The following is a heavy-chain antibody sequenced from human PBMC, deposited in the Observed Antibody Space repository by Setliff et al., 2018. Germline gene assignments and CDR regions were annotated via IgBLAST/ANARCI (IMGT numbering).Heavy chain of an antibody. D-gene: IGHD6-25*01. J-gene: IGHJ5*02. CDR3: VPGRGS. V-gene: IGHV3-64D*06. CDR2: ITSDGGSS. Sequence: GGSLKLSCTASGFVFNSYAMHWVRQVPGKGLEFVASITSDGGSSYYANPVKGRFVISRDNSKNTLSLHMDSLRAEDTAVFYCVPGRGSWGQGALVTVSS. CDR1: GFVFNSYA.